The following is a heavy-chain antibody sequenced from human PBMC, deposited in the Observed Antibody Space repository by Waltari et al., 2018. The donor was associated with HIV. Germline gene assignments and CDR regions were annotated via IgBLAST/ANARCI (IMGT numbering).Heavy chain of an antibody. CDR2: IKQDGSEK. CDR3: ARITIFGVVNDYGMDV. CDR1: GFTFSSSG. J-gene: IGHJ6*02. D-gene: IGHD3-3*01. V-gene: IGHV3-7*01. Sequence: EVQMVESWAGLIQPGGPWRLSCEASGFTFSSSGMSWVRRAPGKGLEGVANIKQDGSEKYYVDSVKGRFTISRDNAKNSLYLQMNSLRAEDTAVYYCARITIFGVVNDYGMDVWGQGTTVTVSS.